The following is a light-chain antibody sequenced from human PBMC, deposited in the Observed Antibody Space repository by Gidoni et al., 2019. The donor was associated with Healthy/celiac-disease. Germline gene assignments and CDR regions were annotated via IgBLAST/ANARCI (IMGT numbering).Light chain of an antibody. J-gene: IGKJ4*01. Sequence: EIVLTQSPGTMSLSPGERANLSCSASQSVSSSYLAGYQQKPGQAPRLLSYGASSRATGIPDRFSGSGSGTDFTLTISILEPEDCAVYYCQQYGSSPDTFGGGTKVEIK. CDR3: QQYGSSPDT. CDR2: GAS. CDR1: QSVSSSY. V-gene: IGKV3-20*01.